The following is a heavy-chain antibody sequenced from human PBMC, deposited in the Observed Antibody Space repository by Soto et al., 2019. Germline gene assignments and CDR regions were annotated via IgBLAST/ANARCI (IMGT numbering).Heavy chain of an antibody. Sequence: LSLTCTVSGGSISSGDYYWSWIRQPPGKGLEWIGYIYYSGSTYYNPSLKSRVTISVDTSKNQFSLKLSSVTAADTAVYYCARGSRTHDAFDIWGQGTMVIVSS. CDR2: IYYSGST. CDR1: GGSISSGDYY. CDR3: ARGSRTHDAFDI. V-gene: IGHV4-30-4*01. J-gene: IGHJ3*02.